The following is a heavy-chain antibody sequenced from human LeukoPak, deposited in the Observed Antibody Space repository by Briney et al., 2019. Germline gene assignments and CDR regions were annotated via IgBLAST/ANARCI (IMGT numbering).Heavy chain of an antibody. CDR3: AKDQDPYYFDY. Sequence: GGSLRLSCAASGFTFSSYAISWVRQAPGKGLEWVSTISGIGGSTYYADSVKGRFTISRDNFKNTLFLQMNSLRAEDTAVYYCAKDQDPYYFDYWGQGTLVTVSS. CDR1: GFTFSSYA. V-gene: IGHV3-23*01. J-gene: IGHJ4*02. CDR2: ISGIGGST.